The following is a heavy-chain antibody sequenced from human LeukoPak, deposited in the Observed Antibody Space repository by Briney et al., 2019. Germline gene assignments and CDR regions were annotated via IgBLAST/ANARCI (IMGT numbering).Heavy chain of an antibody. CDR3: ARDLYVWGSYRYSYYFDY. V-gene: IGHV3-30-3*01. J-gene: IGHJ4*02. D-gene: IGHD3-16*02. CDR2: ISYDGSNK. CDR1: GFTFSSYA. Sequence: PGRSLRLSCAASGFTFSSYAMHWVRQAPGKGLEWVAAISYDGSNKYYADSVKGRFTISRDNSKNTLYLQMNSLRAEDTAVYYCARDLYVWGSYRYSYYFDYWGQGTLVTVSS.